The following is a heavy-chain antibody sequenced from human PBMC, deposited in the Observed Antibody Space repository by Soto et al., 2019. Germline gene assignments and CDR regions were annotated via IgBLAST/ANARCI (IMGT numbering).Heavy chain of an antibody. CDR3: ARDAGVAAAGVDAFDI. D-gene: IGHD6-13*01. J-gene: IGHJ3*02. CDR1: GGSISTYH. CDR2: IYYSGST. V-gene: IGHV4-59*01. Sequence: SETLSLTCTVSGGSISTYHWTWIRQPPGKGLEWIGYIYYSGSTNYNPSLKSRVAISVDTSKNQISLKVRSVTAADTAVYYCARDAGVAAAGVDAFDIWGQGTMVTVSS.